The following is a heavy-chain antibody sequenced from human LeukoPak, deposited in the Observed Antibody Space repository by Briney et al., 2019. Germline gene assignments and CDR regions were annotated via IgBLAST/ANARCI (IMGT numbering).Heavy chain of an antibody. Sequence: SVKVSCKASGGTFSSYAISWVRQAPGQGVEGMGGIIPIFGTTNYAHKFQRRVTITADESTSTAYMELSSLRSEDTAVYYCARGNGRITIFGEWLLVAFDIWGQGTMVTVSS. CDR1: GGTFSSYA. CDR3: ARGNGRITIFGEWLLVAFDI. CDR2: IIPIFGTT. V-gene: IGHV1-69*01. J-gene: IGHJ3*02. D-gene: IGHD3-3*01.